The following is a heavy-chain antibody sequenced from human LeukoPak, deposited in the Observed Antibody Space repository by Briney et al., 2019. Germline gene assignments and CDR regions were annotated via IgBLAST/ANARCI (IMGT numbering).Heavy chain of an antibody. V-gene: IGHV1-69*02. CDR2: IIPILGIA. D-gene: IGHD2-2*01. Sequence: GASVKLSRKASVCTFSSYTISWVRQAPGQGLEWMGRIIPILGIANYAQKFPGRVTITADKSTSTAYLELSSLRTADTAVYYCARSDVGGARYCSSNSCHIHGDYWGQGTLVTVSS. J-gene: IGHJ4*02. CDR3: ARSDVGGARYCSSNSCHIHGDY. CDR1: VCTFSSYT.